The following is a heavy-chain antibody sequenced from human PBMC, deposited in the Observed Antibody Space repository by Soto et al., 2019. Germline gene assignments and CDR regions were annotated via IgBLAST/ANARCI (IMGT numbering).Heavy chain of an antibody. Sequence: RASVKVSCKASGYTFTSYGISWVRQAPGQGLEWMGWISAYNGNTNYAQKLQGRVTMTTDTSTSTAYMELRSLRSDDTAVYYCARGLVTTSAGDYYYGMDVWGQGTTVTVSS. D-gene: IGHD4-17*01. CDR3: ARGLVTTSAGDYYYGMDV. V-gene: IGHV1-18*04. J-gene: IGHJ6*02. CDR1: GYTFTSYG. CDR2: ISAYNGNT.